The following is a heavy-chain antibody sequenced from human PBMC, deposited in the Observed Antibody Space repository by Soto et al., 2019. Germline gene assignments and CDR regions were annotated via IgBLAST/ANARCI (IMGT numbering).Heavy chain of an antibody. Sequence: QVQLQESGPGLVKPSETLSLTCTVSGGSISRYYWSWIRQPPGKGLEWIGYMYNTGSTVYNPYFKSRVTISVDTSKNQGSRKLNSVTAADTAVYYCARDLWGYCGTDCYPLDVWGQGTTVTVSS. V-gene: IGHV4-59*01. CDR1: GGSISRYY. CDR2: MYNTGST. CDR3: ARDLWGYCGTDCYPLDV. D-gene: IGHD2-21*02. J-gene: IGHJ6*02.